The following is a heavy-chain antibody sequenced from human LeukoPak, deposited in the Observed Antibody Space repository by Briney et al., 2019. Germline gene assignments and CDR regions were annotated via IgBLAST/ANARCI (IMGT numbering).Heavy chain of an antibody. CDR3: ASQYGDYLGY. D-gene: IGHD4-17*01. V-gene: IGHV4-39*07. Sequence: SETLSLTCTVSGGSISSSSYYWGWIRQPPGKGLEWIGSIYYSGSTYYNPSLKSRVTISVDTSKNQFSLKLSSVTAADTAVYYCASQYGDYLGYWGQGTLVTVSS. CDR2: IYYSGST. CDR1: GGSISSSSYY. J-gene: IGHJ4*02.